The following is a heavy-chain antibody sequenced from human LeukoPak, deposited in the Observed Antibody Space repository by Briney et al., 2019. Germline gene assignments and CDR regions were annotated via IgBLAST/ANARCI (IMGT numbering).Heavy chain of an antibody. CDR1: GGSISSYY. D-gene: IGHD2-2*01. J-gene: IGHJ4*02. V-gene: IGHV4-59*01. CDR2: IYYSGST. CDR3: ARGPADYFDY. Sequence: SETLSLTCTVSGGSISSYYWSWIRQPPGKGLEWIGYIYYSGSTNYNPSPKSRVTISVDTSKNQFSLKLSSVTAADTAVYYCARGPADYFDYWGQGTLVTVSS.